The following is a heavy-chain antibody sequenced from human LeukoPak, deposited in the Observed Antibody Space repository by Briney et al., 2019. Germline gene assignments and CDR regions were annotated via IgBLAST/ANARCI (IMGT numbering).Heavy chain of an antibody. CDR1: LLTFNIYA. CDR2: ISSSSSYI. D-gene: IGHD6-19*01. V-gene: IGHV3-21*01. Sequence: GASLRLSCALSLLTFNIYAMSWVRQAPGKGLEWVSSISSSSSYIYYADSVKGRFTISRDNAKNSLYLQMNSLRAEDTAVYYCARGSIAVAVYYYYYYMDVWGKGTTVTVSS. J-gene: IGHJ6*03. CDR3: ARGSIAVAVYYYYYYMDV.